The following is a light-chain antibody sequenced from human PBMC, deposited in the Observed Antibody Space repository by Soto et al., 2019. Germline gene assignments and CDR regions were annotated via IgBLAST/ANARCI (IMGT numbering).Light chain of an antibody. CDR2: GAS. J-gene: IGKJ4*01. Sequence: EIVLTQSPGTLSLSPGERATLSCRASQSVNNNYLAWYQQKPGQAPTLLIYGASRRATGIPDRFSGSGSGTDFTLTISRLEPEDFAVHSCQQYRSSPLTFGGGTKVEIK. V-gene: IGKV3-20*01. CDR3: QQYRSSPLT. CDR1: QSVNNNY.